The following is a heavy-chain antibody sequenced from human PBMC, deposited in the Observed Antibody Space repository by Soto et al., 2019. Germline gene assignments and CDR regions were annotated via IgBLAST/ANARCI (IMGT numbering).Heavy chain of an antibody. D-gene: IGHD3-10*01. V-gene: IGHV3-30-3*01. CDR2: ISYDGSNK. CDR3: AREGGEILFDY. Sequence: QVQLVASGGGVVQPGRSLRLSCAASGFTFSSYAMHWVRQAPGKGLEWVAVISYDGSNKYYADSVKGRFTISRDNSKNTLYLQMNSLRAEDTAVYYRAREGGEILFDYWGQGNLVTVSS. J-gene: IGHJ4*02. CDR1: GFTFSSYA.